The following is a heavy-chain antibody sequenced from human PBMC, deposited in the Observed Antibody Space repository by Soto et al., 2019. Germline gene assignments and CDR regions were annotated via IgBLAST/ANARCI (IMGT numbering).Heavy chain of an antibody. CDR2: IIPIFGTA. Sequence: SLKGSCKGSGSTCRWYSISGVRQAPGQGLEWMGGIIPIFGTANYAQKFQGRVTITADESTSTAYMELSSLRSEDTAVYYCAVGRDDYFDYWGQGTLVTVSS. J-gene: IGHJ4*02. CDR3: AVGRDDYFDY. CDR1: GSTCRWYS. V-gene: IGHV1-69*13.